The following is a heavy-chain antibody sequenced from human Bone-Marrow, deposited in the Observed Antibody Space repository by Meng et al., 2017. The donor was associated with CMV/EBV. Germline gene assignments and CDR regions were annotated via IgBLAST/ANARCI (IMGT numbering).Heavy chain of an antibody. J-gene: IGHJ4*02. CDR1: GFTFSNYG. Sequence: GESLKISCAASGFTFSNYGMHWVRQAPGKGLEWVAVIWYDGSSDYYADSVKGRFTISRDNSKNTLYLQMNSLKTEDTAVYYCTTETYYDILTGGGDYWGQGTLVTVSS. D-gene: IGHD3-9*01. CDR2: IWYDGSSD. V-gene: IGHV3-33*01. CDR3: TTETYYDILTGGGDY.